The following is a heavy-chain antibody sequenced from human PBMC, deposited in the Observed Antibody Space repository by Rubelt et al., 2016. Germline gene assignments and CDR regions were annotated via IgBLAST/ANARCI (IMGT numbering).Heavy chain of an antibody. Sequence: QVQLVQSGAEVKKPGSSVKVSCKASGGTFSSYAISWVRQAPGQGLEWMRGIIPIFGTANYAQKFQGRVNSTADKSTSTAYMGLSSLGSDDTAVYYCASPPYDILTGYDYYYGMDVWGQGTTVTVSS. CDR3: ASPPYDILTGYDYYYGMDV. CDR1: GGTFSSYA. J-gene: IGHJ6*02. D-gene: IGHD3-9*01. CDR2: IIPIFGTA. V-gene: IGHV1-69*06.